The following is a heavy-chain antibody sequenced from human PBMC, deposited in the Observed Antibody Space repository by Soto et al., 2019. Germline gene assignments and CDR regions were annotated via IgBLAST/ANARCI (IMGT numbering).Heavy chain of an antibody. D-gene: IGHD3-22*01. CDR3: ASTIPLPVGHYYYDSSGLGLHY. CDR1: GYTFTSYG. J-gene: IGHJ4*02. V-gene: IGHV1-18*01. CDR2: ISAYNGNT. Sequence: ASVKVSCKASGYTFTSYGISWVRQAPGQGLEWMGWISAYNGNTNYAQKLQGRVTMTTDTSTSTAYMELRSLRSDDTAVYYCASTIPLPVGHYYYDSSGLGLHYWGQGTLVTFSS.